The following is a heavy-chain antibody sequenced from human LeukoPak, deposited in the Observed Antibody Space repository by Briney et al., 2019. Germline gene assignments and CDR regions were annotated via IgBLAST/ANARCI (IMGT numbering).Heavy chain of an antibody. V-gene: IGHV3-30-3*01. CDR1: GFTFSSYA. CDR3: ARGPGYCSSTSCSGGIVY. CDR2: ISYDGSNR. Sequence: QPGRSLRLSCAASGFTFSSYAMHWVGQAPGKGLEWVAVISYDGSNRYYADSVKGRFTISRDNSKNTLYLQMNSLRAEDTAVYYCARGPGYCSSTSCSGGIVYWGQGTLVTVSS. J-gene: IGHJ4*02. D-gene: IGHD2-2*01.